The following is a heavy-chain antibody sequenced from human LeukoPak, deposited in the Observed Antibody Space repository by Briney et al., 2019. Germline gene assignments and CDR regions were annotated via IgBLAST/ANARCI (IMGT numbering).Heavy chain of an antibody. CDR1: GFTFSSYS. V-gene: IGHV3-21*01. J-gene: IGHJ4*02. D-gene: IGHD6-13*01. CDR3: ARIGYSSSSFDY. CDR2: ITTSSTYI. Sequence: GGSLRLSCAASGFTFSSYSMSWVRQAPGKGLEWVSSITTSSTYISYADSVKGRFTISRDNAKNSLYLQMNSPRAEDTAVYYCARIGYSSSSFDYWGQGALVTVSS.